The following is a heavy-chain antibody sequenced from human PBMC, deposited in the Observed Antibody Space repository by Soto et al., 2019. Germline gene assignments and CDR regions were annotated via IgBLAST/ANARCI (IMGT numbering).Heavy chain of an antibody. Sequence: QVQLVESGGGVVQPGRSLRLSCAASGFTFSSYGMHWVRQAPGKGLEWVAVIWYDGSNKYYADSVKGRFTISRDNSKNTRYLQMNSRRAEDTAVYCCARDSTVYYGMDVWGQGTTVTVSS. D-gene: IGHD2-21*02. CDR1: GFTFSSYG. CDR3: ARDSTVYYGMDV. CDR2: IWYDGSNK. V-gene: IGHV3-33*01. J-gene: IGHJ6*02.